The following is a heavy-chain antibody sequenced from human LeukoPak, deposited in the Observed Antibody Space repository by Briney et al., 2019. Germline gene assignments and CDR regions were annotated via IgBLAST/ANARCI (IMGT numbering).Heavy chain of an antibody. V-gene: IGHV3-21*01. D-gene: IGHD1-26*01. Sequence: GSLRLSCAASGFTFSSYGMHWVRQAPGKGLEWVSSISSSSSYIYYADSVKGRFTISRDNAKNSLYLQMNSLRAEDTAVYYCARDLLGATFFDYWGQGTLVTVSS. CDR3: ARDLLGATFFDY. CDR2: ISSSSSYI. CDR1: GFTFSSYG. J-gene: IGHJ4*02.